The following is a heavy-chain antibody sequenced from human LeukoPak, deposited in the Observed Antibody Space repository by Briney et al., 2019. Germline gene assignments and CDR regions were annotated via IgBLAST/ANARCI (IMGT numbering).Heavy chain of an antibody. D-gene: IGHD6-19*01. Sequence: GGSLRLSCVASGFTFSNYWMSWVRQSPGKGLEWVSYISSSGSTIYYADSVKGRFTISRDNAKNSLYLQMNSLRAEDTAVYYCARDIGSGGWSLGGQGTLVTVSS. J-gene: IGHJ4*02. CDR3: ARDIGSGGWSL. V-gene: IGHV3-48*04. CDR2: ISSSGSTI. CDR1: GFTFSNYW.